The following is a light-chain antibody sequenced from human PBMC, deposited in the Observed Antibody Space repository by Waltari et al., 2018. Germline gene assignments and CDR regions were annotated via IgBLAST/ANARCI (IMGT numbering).Light chain of an antibody. J-gene: IGLJ2*01. V-gene: IGLV2-23*02. CDR3: CSYAGSSTLDVV. Sequence: QSALTPPASVSGSPGQSITFSCTGTRSDIGRHNIISWYQQPPGKAPKLMIYEVSKRPSGVSNRFSGSKSGNRASLTISGLQAEDEADYYCCSYAGSSTLDVVFGGGTKLTVL. CDR1: RSDIGRHNI. CDR2: EVS.